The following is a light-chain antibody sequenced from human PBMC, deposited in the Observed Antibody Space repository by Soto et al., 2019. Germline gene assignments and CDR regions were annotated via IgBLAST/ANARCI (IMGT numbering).Light chain of an antibody. V-gene: IGKV1-17*03. J-gene: IGKJ1*01. CDR3: LQHNTLPWT. CDR2: GAF. CDR1: QGINDN. Sequence: IQMIQSPSTLSASVGYRVTITCRASQGINDNLAWFQQKPGQVPKRLIYGAFSLQRGVPSRFSGSGSGTEFNITISSLQPEDFETYYCLQHNTLPWTLGQGTKVDIK.